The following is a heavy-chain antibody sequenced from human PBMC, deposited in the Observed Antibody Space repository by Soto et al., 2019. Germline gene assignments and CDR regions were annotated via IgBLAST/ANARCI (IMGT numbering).Heavy chain of an antibody. CDR3: ARTTAVPNTLRSRYFFDY. CDR1: GGSVSNKTYY. D-gene: IGHD4-17*01. J-gene: IGHJ4*02. CDR2: VYYSGTT. Sequence: SEPLSLTCSVSGGSVSNKTYYWSWIRQPPGKRLEWIGYVYYSGTTNYNPSLKSRVPISVDLSKNQFSLRLSSVTTADTALYYCARTTAVPNTLRSRYFFDYWGQGTLVTVSS. V-gene: IGHV4-61*01.